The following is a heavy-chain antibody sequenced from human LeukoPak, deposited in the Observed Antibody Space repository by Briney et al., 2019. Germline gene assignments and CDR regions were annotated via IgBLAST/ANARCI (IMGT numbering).Heavy chain of an antibody. J-gene: IGHJ4*02. CDR1: GGSISSYY. Sequence: SETLSLTCTVSGGSISSYYWSWIRQPPGKGLEWIGYIYYSGSTNYNPSLKSRVTISVDTSKNQFSLKLSSVTAADTAVYYCARVPARRVVTTPTYFDFWGKGTLVTVSS. V-gene: IGHV4-59*01. CDR3: ARVPARRVVTTPTYFDF. D-gene: IGHD2-21*02. CDR2: IYYSGST.